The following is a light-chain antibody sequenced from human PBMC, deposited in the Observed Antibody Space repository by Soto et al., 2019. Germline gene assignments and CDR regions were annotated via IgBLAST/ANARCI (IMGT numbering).Light chain of an antibody. J-gene: IGKJ5*01. CDR2: GLL. V-gene: IGKV3-20*01. CDR1: QSVSTSF. Sequence: MLAKSPGTLSFSPGERATLSCRASQSVSTSFLSWYQQNLGQAPRLFTCGLLSRATGIPDRFSGRGSGTDFTLTISRLDPEDFAVHDCKQDGDSLPNPFAQGTSLET. CDR3: KQDGDSLPNP.